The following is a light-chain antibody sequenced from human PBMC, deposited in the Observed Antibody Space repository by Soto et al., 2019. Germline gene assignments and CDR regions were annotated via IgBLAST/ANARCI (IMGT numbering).Light chain of an antibody. CDR2: AAS. Sequence: DIQMTQSPSSLSASVGDRVTITWRASQSISKYLNWYQQKPGQAPNLLIYAASTLQCGVPSRFSGSGSGTDSTLTISSLQPEDFATYDCQQSYSTPPVSFGQGTKLE. J-gene: IGKJ2*03. V-gene: IGKV1-39*01. CDR1: QSISKY. CDR3: QQSYSTPPVS.